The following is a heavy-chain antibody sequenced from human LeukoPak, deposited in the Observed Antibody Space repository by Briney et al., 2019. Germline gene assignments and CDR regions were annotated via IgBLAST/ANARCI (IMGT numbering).Heavy chain of an antibody. CDR1: GFTFSTYA. CDR2: ISYDGSNK. Sequence: GRSLRLSCAASGFTFSTYAMHWVRQAPGKGLEWVAVISYDGSNKYYADSVKGRFTISRDNSKNTLYLQMSSLRSEDTAVYYCARGQDWNDNAFDIWGQGTMVTVSS. V-gene: IGHV3-30*04. D-gene: IGHD1-1*01. CDR3: ARGQDWNDNAFDI. J-gene: IGHJ3*02.